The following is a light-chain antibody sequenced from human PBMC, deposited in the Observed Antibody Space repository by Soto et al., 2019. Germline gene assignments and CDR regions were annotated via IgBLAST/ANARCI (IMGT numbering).Light chain of an antibody. J-gene: IGLJ1*01. CDR2: EVT. CDR3: FSFTTAHTHI. CDR1: SSDIGAYDY. V-gene: IGLV2-14*01. Sequence: QSVLTQPASVSGSPGQSITISCTGTSSDIGAYDYVSWFQQHPDKAPKLMISEVTNRPSGVSDRFSGSKSGNAASLTISGLQAEDEVYYFCFSFTTAHTHIFGTGTKVTVL.